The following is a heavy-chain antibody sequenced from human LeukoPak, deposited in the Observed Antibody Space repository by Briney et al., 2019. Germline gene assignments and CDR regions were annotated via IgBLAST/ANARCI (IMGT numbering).Heavy chain of an antibody. CDR2: IYHSGST. V-gene: IGHV4-4*02. CDR3: AREGNSSSPFDY. Sequence: GSLRLSCAASGFIVSSNYMSWVRQPPGKGLEWIGEIYHSGSTNYNPSLKSRVTISVDKSKNQFSLKLSSVTAADTAVYYCAREGNSSSPFDYWGQGTLVTVSS. CDR1: GFIVSSNY. D-gene: IGHD6-6*01. J-gene: IGHJ4*02.